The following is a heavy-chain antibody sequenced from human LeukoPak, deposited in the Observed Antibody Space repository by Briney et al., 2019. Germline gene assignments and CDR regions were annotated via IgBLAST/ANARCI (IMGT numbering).Heavy chain of an antibody. Sequence: GGSLRLSCAASGFTFDDYTMHWVRQAPGKGLEWVAHIKQDGSETYYVDSVKGRFTISKDNAKNSLYLQMDSLRAEDTAVYYCAYSYGYAFDIWGQGTMVIVSA. CDR2: IKQDGSET. V-gene: IGHV3-7*03. J-gene: IGHJ3*02. CDR1: GFTFDDYT. CDR3: AYSYGYAFDI. D-gene: IGHD5-18*01.